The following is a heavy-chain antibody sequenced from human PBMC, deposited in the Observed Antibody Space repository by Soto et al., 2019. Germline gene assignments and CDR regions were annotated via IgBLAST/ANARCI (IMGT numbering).Heavy chain of an antibody. CDR1: GGSISSGGYS. V-gene: IGHV4-30-2*01. D-gene: IGHD3-22*01. CDR3: ARGAVYYDSSGYSDAFDI. J-gene: IGHJ3*02. CDR2: IYHSGST. Sequence: SETLSLTCAVSGGSISSGGYSWSWIRHPPGKGLEWIGYIYHSGSTYYNPSLKSRVTISVDRSKNQFSLKLSSVTAADTAVYYCARGAVYYDSSGYSDAFDIWGQGTMVTVSS.